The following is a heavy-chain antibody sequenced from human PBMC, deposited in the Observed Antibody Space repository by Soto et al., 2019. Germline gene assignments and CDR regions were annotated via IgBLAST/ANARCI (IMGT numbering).Heavy chain of an antibody. CDR2: INHSGST. V-gene: IGHV4-34*01. CDR1: GGSFSGYY. D-gene: IGHD6-13*01. Sequence: QVQLQQWGAGLLKPSETLSLTCAVYGGSFSGYYWSWIRQPPGKGLEWIGEINHSGSTNYNPSLKSRVTRSVDTSKNQFSLKLSSVTAADTAVYYCARPIAAAGTNPNLDYWGQGTLVTVSS. CDR3: ARPIAAAGTNPNLDY. J-gene: IGHJ4*02.